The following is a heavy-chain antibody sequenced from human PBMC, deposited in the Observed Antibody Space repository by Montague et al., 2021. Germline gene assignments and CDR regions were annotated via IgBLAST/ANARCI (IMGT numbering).Heavy chain of an antibody. J-gene: IGHJ4*02. CDR3: AREVAPGSGSNSVDY. Sequence: SLRLSCAASDFTFSTYAMHWVRQAPGKGLEWVAVIWYDGSNKFYADSVEGRFTISRDNSKNTLYLQMNNLRAEDTAMYYCAREVAPGSGSNSVDYWGQGTLVTVSS. CDR1: DFTFSTYA. V-gene: IGHV3-33*01. D-gene: IGHD3-10*01. CDR2: IWYDGSNK.